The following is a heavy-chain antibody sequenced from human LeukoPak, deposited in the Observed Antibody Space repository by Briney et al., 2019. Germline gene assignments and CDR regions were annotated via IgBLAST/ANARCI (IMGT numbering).Heavy chain of an antibody. CDR3: AKDFMLVEGGYSGYDGPLFDY. D-gene: IGHD5-12*01. CDR1: GFTSSSYA. V-gene: IGHV3-23*01. Sequence: GGSLRLSCAASGFTSSSYAMSWVRQAPGKGLEWVSAISGSGGSTYYADSVKGRFTISRDNSKNTLYLQMNSLRAEDTAVYYCAKDFMLVEGGYSGYDGPLFDYWGQGTLVTVSS. CDR2: ISGSGGST. J-gene: IGHJ4*02.